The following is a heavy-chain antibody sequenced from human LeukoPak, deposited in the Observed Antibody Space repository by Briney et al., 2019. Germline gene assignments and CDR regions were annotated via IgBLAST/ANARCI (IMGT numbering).Heavy chain of an antibody. Sequence: PGGSLRLSCAASRFTFNNYGMHWVRQAPGKGLEWVAFIQYDGNSKYYIDSVKGRFSIFRDNSKNTLYLQMNSLRPEDTAVYFCAKAVVGYTYAFDSWGQGTLVTVSS. CDR3: AKAVVGYTYAFDS. D-gene: IGHD5-18*01. CDR1: RFTFNNYG. J-gene: IGHJ4*02. V-gene: IGHV3-30*02. CDR2: IQYDGNSK.